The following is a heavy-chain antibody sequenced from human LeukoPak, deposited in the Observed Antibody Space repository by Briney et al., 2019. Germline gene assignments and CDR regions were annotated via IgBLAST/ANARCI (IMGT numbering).Heavy chain of an antibody. CDR1: GFTFSSYS. CDR2: ISSSSSYI. V-gene: IGHV3-21*01. Sequence: GGSLRLSCAASGFTFSSYSMNWVRQAPGKGLEWVSSISSSSSYIYYADSVEGRFTISRGNAKNSLYLQMNSLRAEDTAVYYCARDLTAMGEYYFDYWGQGTLVTVSS. D-gene: IGHD5-18*01. J-gene: IGHJ4*02. CDR3: ARDLTAMGEYYFDY.